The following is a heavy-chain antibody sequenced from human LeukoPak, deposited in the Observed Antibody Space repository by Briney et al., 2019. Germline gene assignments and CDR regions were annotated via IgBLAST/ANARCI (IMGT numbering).Heavy chain of an antibody. D-gene: IGHD6-19*01. CDR1: GFTFSSYA. CDR2: ITGSGGST. V-gene: IGHV3-23*01. CDR3: AKGGGHSSGWYDDY. Sequence: GGSPRLSCAASGFTFSSYAMSWVRQAPGKGLEWVSAITGSGGSTYYADSVKGRFTISRDNSKNTLYLQMNSLRAEDTAVYYCAKGGGHSSGWYDDYWGQGTLVTVSS. J-gene: IGHJ4*02.